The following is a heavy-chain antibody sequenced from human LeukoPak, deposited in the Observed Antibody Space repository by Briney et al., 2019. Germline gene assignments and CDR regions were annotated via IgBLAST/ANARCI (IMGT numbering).Heavy chain of an antibody. V-gene: IGHV1-2*02. CDR2: INPNSGGT. D-gene: IGHD1-7*01. CDR1: GYTFTSYY. Sequence: ASVKVSCKASGYTFTSYYMHWVRQAPGQGLEWMGWINPNSGGTNYAQKFQGRVTKTRDTSISTAYMELSRLRSDDTAVYYCARDLRLELRFRFDPWGQGTLVTVSS. CDR3: ARDLRLELRFRFDP. J-gene: IGHJ5*02.